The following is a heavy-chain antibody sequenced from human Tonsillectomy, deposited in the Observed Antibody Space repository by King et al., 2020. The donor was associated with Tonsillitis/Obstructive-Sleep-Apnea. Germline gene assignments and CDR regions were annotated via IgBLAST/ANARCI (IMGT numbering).Heavy chain of an antibody. Sequence: VQLQESGPGLVKPSETLSLTCTVSGGSISSYYWSWIRQPPGKGLEWIGYIYYSGSTNYNPSLKSRVTISVDTSKNQFSLKLSSVTAADTAVYYWARDRAGIAVAGNYYYMDVWGKGTTVTVSS. D-gene: IGHD6-19*01. CDR3: ARDRAGIAVAGNYYYMDV. CDR2: IYYSGST. CDR1: GGSISSYY. J-gene: IGHJ6*03. V-gene: IGHV4-59*01.